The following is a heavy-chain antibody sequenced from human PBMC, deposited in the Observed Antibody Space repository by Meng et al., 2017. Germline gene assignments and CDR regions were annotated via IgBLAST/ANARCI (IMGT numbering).Heavy chain of an antibody. Sequence: GGSLRLSCAASGFTFSSYAMHWVRQAPGKGLEWVAVISYDGSNKYYADSVKGRFTISRDNSKNTLYLQMNSLGAEDTAVYYCARDIYYDSSGYYSYPPYYYGMDVWGQGTTVTVSS. D-gene: IGHD3-22*01. V-gene: IGHV3-30*04. CDR3: ARDIYYDSSGYYSYPPYYYGMDV. J-gene: IGHJ6*02. CDR1: GFTFSSYA. CDR2: ISYDGSNK.